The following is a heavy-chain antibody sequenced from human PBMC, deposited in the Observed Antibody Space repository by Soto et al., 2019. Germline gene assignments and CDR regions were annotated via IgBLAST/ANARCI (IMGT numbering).Heavy chain of an antibody. Sequence: QITLKESGPTLVKPTQTLTLTCTFSGFSLTTTGVGVGWVRQPPGKALEWLALIYWDDDRRLSPSLKNRLTTXRATSKDQVVLTLTNMDPVDTATYYCVHSFYDLSGPFLFDYWGQGTLVTVSS. D-gene: IGHD3-22*01. CDR2: IYWDDDR. CDR3: VHSFYDLSGPFLFDY. CDR1: GFSLTTTGVG. V-gene: IGHV2-5*02. J-gene: IGHJ4*02.